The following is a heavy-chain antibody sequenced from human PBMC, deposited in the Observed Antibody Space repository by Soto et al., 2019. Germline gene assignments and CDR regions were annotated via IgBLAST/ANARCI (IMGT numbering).Heavy chain of an antibody. Sequence: GGSLRLSCAASGFTFSSYAMSWVRQAPGKGLEWVSAISGSGGSTYYADSVKGRFTISRDNSKNTLYLQMNSLRAEDTAVYDGAKDFRDIVEFYGMDVWGQGTTVTVSS. V-gene: IGHV3-23*01. J-gene: IGHJ6*02. D-gene: IGHD2-15*01. CDR3: AKDFRDIVEFYGMDV. CDR1: GFTFSSYA. CDR2: ISGSGGST.